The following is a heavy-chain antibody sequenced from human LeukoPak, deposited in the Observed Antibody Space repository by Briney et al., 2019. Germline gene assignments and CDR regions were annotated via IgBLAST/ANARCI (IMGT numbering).Heavy chain of an antibody. J-gene: IGHJ4*02. Sequence: GGSLRLSCAASGFTFNNYAMSWVRQAPGKGLEWVSAISGSGVSTYYADSVKGRFTISRDNSKNTLYLQMNSLRAEDTAVYYXXXXXXXXXXGLATSFDYWGQGTLVTVSS. CDR2: ISGSGVST. CDR3: XXXXXXXXXGLATSFDY. CDR1: GFTFNNYA. D-gene: IGHD2-21*01. V-gene: IGHV3-23*01.